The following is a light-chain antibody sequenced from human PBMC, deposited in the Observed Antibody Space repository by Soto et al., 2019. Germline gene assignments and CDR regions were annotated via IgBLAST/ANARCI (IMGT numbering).Light chain of an antibody. V-gene: IGKV3-20*01. Sequence: EIVLTQSPGTLSLSPGERATLSCRASESVGSTFLAWFQQKPGQAPRLLIYGASTRDNDIPDRLSGSGSGTDFTLTISRLEPEDFAVYYCHHYGTSPPNPFGGGTKVEIK. CDR1: ESVGSTF. J-gene: IGKJ4*01. CDR2: GAS. CDR3: HHYGTSPPNP.